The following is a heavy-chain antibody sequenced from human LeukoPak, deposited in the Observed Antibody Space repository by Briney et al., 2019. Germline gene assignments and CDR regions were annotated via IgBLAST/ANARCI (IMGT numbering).Heavy chain of an antibody. CDR3: ARGRVVRGAYYYYYMDV. CDR1: GGSFSGYY. V-gene: IGHV4-34*01. Sequence: SETLSLTCAVYGGSFSGYYWSWIRQPPGKGLGWIGEINHSGSTNYNPSLKSRVTISVDTSKNQFSLKLSSVTAADAAVYYCARGRVVRGAYYYYYMDVWGKGTTVTVSS. CDR2: INHSGST. D-gene: IGHD3-10*01. J-gene: IGHJ6*03.